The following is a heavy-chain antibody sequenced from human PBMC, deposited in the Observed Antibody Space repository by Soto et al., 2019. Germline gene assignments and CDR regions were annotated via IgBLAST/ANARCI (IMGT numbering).Heavy chain of an antibody. CDR2: IKSKTDGGTT. Sequence: SCKAAGYTFTSYGISWVRQAPGKGLEWVGRIKSKTDGGTTDYAAPVKGRFTISRDDSKNTLYLQMNSLKTEDTAVYYCTTKYDDILTGYYLDAFDIWGHGTMVTVSS. CDR3: TTKYDDILTGYYLDAFDI. CDR1: GYTFTSYG. D-gene: IGHD3-9*01. J-gene: IGHJ3*02. V-gene: IGHV3-15*01.